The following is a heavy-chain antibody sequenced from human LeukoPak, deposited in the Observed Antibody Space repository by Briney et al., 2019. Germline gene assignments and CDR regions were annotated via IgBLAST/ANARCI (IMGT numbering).Heavy chain of an antibody. CDR2: ISYDGTNK. CDR1: GFTFSAYG. D-gene: IGHD6-19*01. Sequence: GGSLRLSCAASGFTFSAYGMHWVRQAPGKGLEWVAIISYDGTNKYYADSVKGRFTISRDNSKNTLYLQMNSLRAEDTAVYYCAKEITRPNRAVAGLNYWGQGTLVTVSS. J-gene: IGHJ4*02. V-gene: IGHV3-30*18. CDR3: AKEITRPNRAVAGLNY.